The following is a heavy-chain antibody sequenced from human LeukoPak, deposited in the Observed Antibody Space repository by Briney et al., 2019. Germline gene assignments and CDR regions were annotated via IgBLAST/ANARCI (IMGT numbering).Heavy chain of an antibody. D-gene: IGHD1-26*01. CDR3: AISGSYYGYYFDY. CDR2: KFYSGRT. Sequence: PSETLSLTCTVSGGSISSDSYYWGWVRQPPGKGLEWIGTKFYSGRTYYNPSLKSRVTMSVDTSKNQFSLKVTSVTAADTAVYYCAISGSYYGYYFDYWGQGTLVTVSS. J-gene: IGHJ4*02. CDR1: GGSISSDSYY. V-gene: IGHV4-39*07.